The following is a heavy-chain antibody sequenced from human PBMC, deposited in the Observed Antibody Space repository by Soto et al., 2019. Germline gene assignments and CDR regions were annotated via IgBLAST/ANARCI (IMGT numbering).Heavy chain of an antibody. V-gene: IGHV1-3*01. J-gene: IGHJ4*02. D-gene: IGHD3-16*02. CDR2: INAGNGNT. CDR1: GYTFTSYA. Sequence: QVQLVQSGAEVKKPGASVKVSCKASGYTFTSYAMHWVRQAPGQRPEWMGWINAGNGNTKYSQKFQGRVTITRDTSASTAYMELSSLRSEDTAVYYCARGPVLYDYVWGSYRLTAYYFDYWGQGTLVTVSS. CDR3: ARGPVLYDYVWGSYRLTAYYFDY.